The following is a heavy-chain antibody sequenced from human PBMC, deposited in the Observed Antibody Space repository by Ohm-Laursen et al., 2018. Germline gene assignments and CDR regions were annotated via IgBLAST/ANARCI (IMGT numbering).Heavy chain of an antibody. CDR3: ARVTMIVVVITNPSDYYGMDV. CDR1: GYTFTSYD. Sequence: VASVKVSCKASGYTFTSYDINWVRQATGQGLEWMGWMNPNSGNTGYAQKFQGRVTMTRNTSISTAYMELSSLRSEDTAVYYCARVTMIVVVITNPSDYYGMDVWGQGTTVTVSS. V-gene: IGHV1-8*01. D-gene: IGHD3-22*01. CDR2: MNPNSGNT. J-gene: IGHJ6*02.